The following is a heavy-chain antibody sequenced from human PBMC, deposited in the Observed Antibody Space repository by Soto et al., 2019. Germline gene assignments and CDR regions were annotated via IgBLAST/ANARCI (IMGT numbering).Heavy chain of an antibody. V-gene: IGHV2-5*02. D-gene: IGHD1-26*01. CDR3: AHMSSGRYYPEYFQH. CDR2: IYWDDDK. J-gene: IGHJ1*01. Sequence: QITLKESGPTLVKPTQTLTLTCTFSGFSLSTSGVGVGWIRQPPGKALEWLALIYWDDDKRYSPSLKSRLTITKDTSKNQVVLTMTNMDPVDTATYYCAHMSSGRYYPEYFQHWGQGTLVTVSS. CDR1: GFSLSTSGVG.